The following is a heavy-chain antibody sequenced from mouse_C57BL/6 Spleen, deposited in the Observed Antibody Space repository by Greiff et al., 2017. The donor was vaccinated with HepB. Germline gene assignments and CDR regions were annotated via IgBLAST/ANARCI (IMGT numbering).Heavy chain of an antibody. CDR1: GYTFTSYW. CDR2: IDPSDSYT. D-gene: IGHD3-2*01. J-gene: IGHJ2*01. Sequence: VQLQQPGAELVKPGASVKLSCKASGYTFTSYWMQWVKQRPGQGLEWIGEIDPSDSYTNYNQKFKGKATLTVDTSSSTAYMQLSSLTSEDSAVYYCARDRVFDYWGQGTTLTVSS. V-gene: IGHV1-50*01. CDR3: ARDRVFDY.